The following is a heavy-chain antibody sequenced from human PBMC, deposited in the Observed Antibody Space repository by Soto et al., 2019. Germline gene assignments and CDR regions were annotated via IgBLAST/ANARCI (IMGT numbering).Heavy chain of an antibody. CDR1: GGTFSNYE. D-gene: IGHD2-8*01. J-gene: IGHJ4*02. Sequence: SVKVTCKSSGGTFSNYEISWVRQVPGQGLEWMGGIMPLYGSTNIPQKFKDRLTITADEAASTAYLEWGRLKASDTAMYYCARHDSNGDFDFWGQGTQVTVSS. CDR3: ARHDSNGDFDF. CDR2: IMPLYGST. V-gene: IGHV1-69*13.